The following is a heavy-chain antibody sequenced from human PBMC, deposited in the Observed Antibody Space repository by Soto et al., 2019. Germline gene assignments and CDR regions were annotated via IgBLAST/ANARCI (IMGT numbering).Heavy chain of an antibody. CDR2: IIPIFGTA. J-gene: IGHJ4*02. CDR1: GGTFSSYA. CDR3: AREIPATRIDPCYFDY. D-gene: IGHD2-2*01. V-gene: IGHV1-69*13. Sequence: ASVKVSCKASGGTFSSYAISWVRQAPGQGLEWMGGIIPIFGTANYAQKFQGRVTITADESTSTAYMELSSLRSEDTAVYYCAREIPATRIDPCYFDYWGQGTLVTVSS.